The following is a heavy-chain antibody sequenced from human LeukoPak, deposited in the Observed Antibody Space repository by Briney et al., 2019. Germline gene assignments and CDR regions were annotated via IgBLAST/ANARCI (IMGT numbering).Heavy chain of an antibody. D-gene: IGHD3-3*01. CDR3: TLFWSGYYRVSRPSTRNDY. J-gene: IGHJ4*02. CDR2: IKSKTDGGTT. CDR1: GFTFSNAW. V-gene: IGHV3-15*01. Sequence: GGSLRLSCAASGFTFSNAWMSWVRQAPGKGLEWVGRIKSKTDGGTTDYAAPGKGRFTISRDDSKNTLSLQMNSLKTDDTAVYYCTLFWSGYYRVSRPSTRNDYWGQGTLVTVSS.